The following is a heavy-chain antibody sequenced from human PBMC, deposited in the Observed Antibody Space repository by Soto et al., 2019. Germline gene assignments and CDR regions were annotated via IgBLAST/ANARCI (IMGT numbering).Heavy chain of an antibody. J-gene: IGHJ4*02. D-gene: IGHD6-13*01. CDR3: ARWVVPAAAGIAAAGAFDY. CDR1: GGSVSSGSYY. V-gene: IGHV4-61*01. Sequence: QVQLQESGPGLVKPSETLSLTCTVSGGSVSSGSYYWSWIRQPPGKGLEWIGYIYYSGSTNYNPSLKSRVTISVDTSKNQFSLKLSSVTAADTAVYYCARWVVPAAAGIAAAGAFDYWGQGTLVTVSS. CDR2: IYYSGST.